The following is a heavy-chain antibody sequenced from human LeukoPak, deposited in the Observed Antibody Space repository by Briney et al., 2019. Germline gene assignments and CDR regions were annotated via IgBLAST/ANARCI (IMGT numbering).Heavy chain of an antibody. Sequence: SETLSLTCTVSGGSISSGGNFWSWIRQRPGKGLEWIGFIYYSGTTYSNPSLKSRVAISADTSKNEFSLKLNSLTAADTAVYYCARGGSGSFYSVYYAVDVWGQGTTVTVS. CDR1: GGSISSGGNF. D-gene: IGHD1-26*01. J-gene: IGHJ6*02. CDR2: IYYSGTT. V-gene: IGHV4-31*03. CDR3: ARGGSGSFYSVYYAVDV.